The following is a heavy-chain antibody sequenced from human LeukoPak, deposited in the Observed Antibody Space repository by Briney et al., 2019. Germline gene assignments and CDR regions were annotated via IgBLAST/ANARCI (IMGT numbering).Heavy chain of an antibody. V-gene: IGHV3-64D*06. CDR1: GFTFSSYA. D-gene: IGHD3-16*02. J-gene: IGHJ4*02. Sequence: PGGSLRLSCSASGFTFSSYAMHWVRQAPGKGLEYVSAISSNGGSTYYADSVKGRFTISRDNSKNTLYLQMSSLRAEDTAVYYCVKDEGDYDYVWGSYRYTDDTGRQTPFDYWSQGTLVTVSS. CDR3: VKDEGDYDYVWGSYRYTDDTGRQTPFDY. CDR2: ISSNGGST.